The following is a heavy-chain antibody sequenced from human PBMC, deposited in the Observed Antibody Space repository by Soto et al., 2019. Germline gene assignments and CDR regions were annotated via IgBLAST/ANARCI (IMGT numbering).Heavy chain of an antibody. CDR2: IGTAGDT. V-gene: IGHV3-13*01. J-gene: IGHJ6*02. CDR3: ARGDNYDFWSGYTNYYYYYGMDV. Sequence: GGSLRLSCAASGFTFSSYDMHWVRQATGKGLEWVSAIGTAGDTYYPGSVKGRFTISRENAKNSLYLQMNSLRAEDTAVYYCARGDNYDFWSGYTNYYYYYGMDVWGQGTTVTVSS. CDR1: GFTFSSYD. D-gene: IGHD3-3*01.